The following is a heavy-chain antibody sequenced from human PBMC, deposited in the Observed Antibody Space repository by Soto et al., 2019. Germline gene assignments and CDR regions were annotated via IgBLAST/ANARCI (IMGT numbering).Heavy chain of an antibody. Sequence: EVQLVESGGGLVKPGGSLRLSCAASGFTFSSYSMNWVRQAPGKGLEWVSSISSSSSYIYYADSVKGRFTISRDNAKNSLYLQMNSLRAEDTAVYYCARNLYYYGDYAGYWGQGTLVTVSS. D-gene: IGHD4-17*01. CDR2: ISSSSSYI. J-gene: IGHJ4*02. CDR1: GFTFSSYS. V-gene: IGHV3-21*01. CDR3: ARNLYYYGDYAGY.